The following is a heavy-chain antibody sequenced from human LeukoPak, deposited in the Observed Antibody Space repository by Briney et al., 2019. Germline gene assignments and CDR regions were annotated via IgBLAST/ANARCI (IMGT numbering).Heavy chain of an antibody. D-gene: IGHD6-19*01. CDR3: AKSMTLQWRGFFDL. CDR1: GFTFSTYA. CDR2: ISDSGANT. V-gene: IGHV3-23*01. J-gene: IGHJ2*01. Sequence: GGSLRLSCAASGFTFSTYAMSWVRQAPGKGLEWVSTISDSGANTYYADPVRGRFTISRDNSKNTLYLQKNGLRADDTAIYYCAKSMTLQWRGFFDLWGRGTHVTVSS.